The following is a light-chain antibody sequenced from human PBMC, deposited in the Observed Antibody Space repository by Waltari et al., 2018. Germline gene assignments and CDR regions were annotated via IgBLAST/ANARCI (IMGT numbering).Light chain of an antibody. Sequence: QSALTQPASVSGSPGQSITIPCTGTSSDVGGYNYVAWFQQYPGKAPKLLIYDVTNRFAGVSKPFSGPKSGNTASLTISELQAEDEADYYCDSYTSSVTRIFGTGTKVTVL. J-gene: IGLJ1*01. CDR3: DSYTSSVTRI. CDR1: SSDVGGYNY. V-gene: IGLV2-14*03. CDR2: DVT.